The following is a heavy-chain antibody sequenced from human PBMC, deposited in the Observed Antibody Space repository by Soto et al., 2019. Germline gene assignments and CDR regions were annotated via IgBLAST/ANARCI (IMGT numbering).Heavy chain of an antibody. CDR2: ISPYNGNT. J-gene: IGHJ4*02. CDR1: GFTFNTYF. D-gene: IGHD2-2*01. V-gene: IGHV1-18*01. Sequence: HVQLLQSGGELKKPGASVKVSCNTSGFTFNTYFISWVRQAPGQGLEWMGWISPYNGNTKYGEKFQGRVTMTTDTITRTAYMELRNLIIDDTAVYYCARETSNSFDYWGQGTLVTVSS. CDR3: ARETSNSFDY.